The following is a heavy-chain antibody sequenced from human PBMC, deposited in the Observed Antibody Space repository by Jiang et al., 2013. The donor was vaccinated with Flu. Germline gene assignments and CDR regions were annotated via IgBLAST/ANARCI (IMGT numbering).Heavy chain of an antibody. J-gene: IGHJ6*04. CDR2: INTNTGNP. Sequence: PGASVKVSCKASGYTFTSYAMNWVRQAPGQGLEWMGWINTNTGNPTYAQGFTGRFVFSLDTSVSTAYLQICSLKAEDTAVYYCARAWITMIVVVITSYYYYGMDVWGKGTTVTVSS. V-gene: IGHV7-4-1*01. CDR3: ARAWITMIVVVITSYYYYGMDV. CDR1: GYTFTSYA. D-gene: IGHD3-22*01.